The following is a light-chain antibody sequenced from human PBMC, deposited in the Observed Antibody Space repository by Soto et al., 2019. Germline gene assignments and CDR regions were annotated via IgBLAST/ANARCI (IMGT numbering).Light chain of an antibody. CDR2: GAS. CDR1: QSVSSN. J-gene: IGKJ2*01. Sequence: EIVMTQSPATLSVSPGERATLSCRASQSVSSNLAWYQQKPGQAPRLLIYGASTRATGIPARFSGSGSGTQFTITIISLQSEDFVVYCCQQYKNWPPEYTFGQGTKLEIK. CDR3: QQYKNWPPEYT. V-gene: IGKV3-15*01.